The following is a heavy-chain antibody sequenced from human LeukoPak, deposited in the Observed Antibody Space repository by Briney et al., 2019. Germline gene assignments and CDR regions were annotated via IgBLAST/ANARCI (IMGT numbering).Heavy chain of an antibody. CDR1: GYTLTSYY. Sequence: ASVKVSCKASGYTLTSYYMHWVRQAPGQGLEWMGWINPNSGGTNYAQKLQGRVTMTTDTSTSTAYMELRSLRSDDTAVYYCARDRYDYVWGSYRSTPYYFDYWGQGTLVTVSS. CDR2: INPNSGGT. D-gene: IGHD3-16*02. CDR3: ARDRYDYVWGSYRSTPYYFDY. J-gene: IGHJ4*02. V-gene: IGHV1-2*02.